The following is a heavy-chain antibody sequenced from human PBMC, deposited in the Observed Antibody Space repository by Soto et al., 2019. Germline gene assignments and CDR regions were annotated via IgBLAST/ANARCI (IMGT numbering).Heavy chain of an antibody. V-gene: IGHV3-30-3*01. J-gene: IGHJ3*02. D-gene: IGHD4-17*01. CDR1: GFTFSSYA. Sequence: GWSLRLSCAASGFTFSSYAMHWVRQAPGKGLEWVAVISYDGSNKYYADSVKGRFTISRDNSKNTLYLQMNSLRPEDTAVYYCARTIVDSGAFDIWGQGTMVTVSS. CDR3: ARTIVDSGAFDI. CDR2: ISYDGSNK.